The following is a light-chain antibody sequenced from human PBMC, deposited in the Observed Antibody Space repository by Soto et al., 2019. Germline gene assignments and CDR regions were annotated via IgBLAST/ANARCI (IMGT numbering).Light chain of an antibody. CDR2: GNS. J-gene: IGLJ1*01. CDR3: GTRDSSRTGYV. CDR1: SSNIGAGFD. V-gene: IGLV1-40*01. Sequence: QAVLTQPPSVSGAPGQRVTISCTGSSSNIGAGFDVHWYHQIAGTAPKLLIYGNSNRPSGVPDRFSGSKSGTSATLVITGLQAGDEADYYCGTRDSSRTGYVFGTGTKLTVL.